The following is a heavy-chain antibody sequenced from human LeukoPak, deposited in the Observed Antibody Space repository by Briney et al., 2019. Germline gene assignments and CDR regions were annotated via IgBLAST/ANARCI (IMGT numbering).Heavy chain of an antibody. CDR2: VNPNSGGT. CDR3: ARESSSVTVTIDC. V-gene: IGHV1-2*02. J-gene: IGHJ4*02. CDR1: GYTFTGYY. D-gene: IGHD4-11*01. Sequence: ASVKVSCKASGYTFTGYYIHWVRQAPGQGLEWMGWVNPNSGGTNYAQKFQGRVTMTRDTSISTAYMELSRQRSDDTAVYFCARESSSVTVTIDCWGQGTLVTVSS.